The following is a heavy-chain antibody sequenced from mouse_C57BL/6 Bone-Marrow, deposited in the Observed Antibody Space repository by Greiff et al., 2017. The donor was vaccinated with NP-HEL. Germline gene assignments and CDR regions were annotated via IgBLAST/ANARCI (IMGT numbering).Heavy chain of an antibody. CDR2: INPNNGGT. D-gene: IGHD1-1*01. V-gene: IGHV1-26*01. Sequence: EVQLQQSGPELVKPGASVKISCKASGYTFTDYYMNWVKQSHGKSLEWIGDINPNNGGTGYNQKFKGKATLTVDKSSSTAYMELRSLTSEDSAVYYCARGITTVVAKGNYWGQGTTLTVSS. CDR3: ARGITTVVAKGNY. J-gene: IGHJ2*01. CDR1: GYTFTDYY.